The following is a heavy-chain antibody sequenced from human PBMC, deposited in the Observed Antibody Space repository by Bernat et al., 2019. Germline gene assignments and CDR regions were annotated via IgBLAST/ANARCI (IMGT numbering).Heavy chain of an antibody. CDR1: GYSISSSNW. V-gene: IGHV4-28*01. Sequence: QVQLQEAGPGLVKPSDTLSLTCAVSGYSISSSNWWGWIRQPPGKGLEWIGYSYYSGSTYYKPSLKSRVTMSVDTSKNQFSLKLSSVTAVDTAVYYCARTPFGTMIVVAHAFDIWGQGTMVTVSS. CDR2: SYYSGST. CDR3: ARTPFGTMIVVAHAFDI. J-gene: IGHJ3*02. D-gene: IGHD3-22*01.